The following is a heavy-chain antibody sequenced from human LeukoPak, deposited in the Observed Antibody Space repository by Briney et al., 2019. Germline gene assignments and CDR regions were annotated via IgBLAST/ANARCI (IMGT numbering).Heavy chain of an antibody. J-gene: IGHJ5*02. D-gene: IGHD3-10*01. V-gene: IGHV4-34*01. CDR3: ARRSITMVRGLNWFDP. CDR2: INHSGST. Sequence: SETLSLTCAVYGGSFSGYYWSWIRQPPGKGLEWIGEINHSGSTNYNPSLKSRVTISVDTSKNQFSLKLSSVTAADTAVYYCARRSITMVRGLNWFDPWGQGTLVTVSS. CDR1: GGSFSGYY.